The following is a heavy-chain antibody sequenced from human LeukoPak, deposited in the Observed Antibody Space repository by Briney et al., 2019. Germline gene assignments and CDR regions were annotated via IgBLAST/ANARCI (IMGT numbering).Heavy chain of an antibody. V-gene: IGHV1-2*02. CDR1: GYTFTGYY. CDR2: INPNSGGT. D-gene: IGHD3-10*02. J-gene: IGHJ4*02. CDR3: ARDRGVTMLLYYFDY. Sequence: ASVKVSCKASGYTFTGYYMHWVRQAPGQGLEWMGWINPNSGGTNYAQKFQGRVTMTMDTSISTAYMELSRLRSDDTAVYYCARDRGVTMLLYYFDYWGQGTLVTVSS.